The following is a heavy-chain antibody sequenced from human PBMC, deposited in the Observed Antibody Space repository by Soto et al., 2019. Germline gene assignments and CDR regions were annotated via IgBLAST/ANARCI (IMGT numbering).Heavy chain of an antibody. Sequence: SQTRSPTCAISGDSVSSNSAAWNWIRQSPSRGLEWLGRTYYRSKWYNDYAVSVKSRRTINPDTSKTQFSLQLNSVTPEDTAVYYCARTVVVAATPFDYYGMDVWGQGTTVTVS. CDR2: TYYRSKWYN. CDR1: GDSVSSNSAA. J-gene: IGHJ6*02. CDR3: ARTVVVAATPFDYYGMDV. V-gene: IGHV6-1*01. D-gene: IGHD2-15*01.